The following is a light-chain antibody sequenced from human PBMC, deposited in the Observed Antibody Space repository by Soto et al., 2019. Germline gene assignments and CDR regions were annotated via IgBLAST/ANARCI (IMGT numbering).Light chain of an antibody. CDR2: GSS. CDR1: QSVSTSY. J-gene: IGKJ5*01. CDR3: QQYGSSLSIT. Sequence: EIELTQSPGTLSLSPGERATLSCRASQSVSTSYLAWYQQKPGQAPSLLIYGSSSRATGIPDRFSGSGSETDFTLTIIRMEPEDFAVYYCQQYGSSLSITFGQGTRLEIK. V-gene: IGKV3-20*01.